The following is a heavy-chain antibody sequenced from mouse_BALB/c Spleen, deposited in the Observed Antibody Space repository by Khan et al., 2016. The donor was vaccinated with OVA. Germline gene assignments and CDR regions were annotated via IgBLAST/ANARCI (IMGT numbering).Heavy chain of an antibody. Sequence: QVQLKESGPGLVAPSQSLSITCTVSGFSLTNYGVNWVRQPPGKGLEWLGVMWGDGSTNFHSAPKSRLIISKDNSQSQVFLELNSLQTDDTATYYCAKFTPDYYSMDYWGQGTSVTVSS. J-gene: IGHJ4*01. CDR3: AKFTPDYYSMDY. CDR1: GFSLTNYG. CDR2: MWGDGST. D-gene: IGHD1-1*01. V-gene: IGHV2-3*01.